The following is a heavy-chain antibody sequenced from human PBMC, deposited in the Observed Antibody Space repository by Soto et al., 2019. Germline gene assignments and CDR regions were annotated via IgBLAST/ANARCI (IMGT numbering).Heavy chain of an antibody. CDR2: ISGSGGST. J-gene: IGHJ4*02. CDR3: ATFGSNRLTGTKPWFDY. CDR1: GFTFSSYA. D-gene: IGHD1-7*01. Sequence: GGSLRLSCAASGFTFSSYAMSWVRQAPGKGLEWVSAISGSGGSTYYADSVKGRFTISRDNSKNTLYLQMNSLRAEDTAVYYCATFGSNRLTGTKPWFDYWGQGTLVTVSS. V-gene: IGHV3-23*01.